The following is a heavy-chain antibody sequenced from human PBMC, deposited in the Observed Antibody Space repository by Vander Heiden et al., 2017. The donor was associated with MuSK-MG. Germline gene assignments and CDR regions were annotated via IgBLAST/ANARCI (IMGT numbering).Heavy chain of an antibody. J-gene: IGHJ6*03. CDR2: INHSGST. CDR1: GGSFSGYY. Sequence: QVQLQQWGAGLLKPSETLSLTCAVYGGSFSGYYWSWIRQPPGKGLEWIGEINHSGSTNYNPSLKSRVTISVDTSKNQFSLKLSSVTAADTAVYYCARVCDPPNYYYMDVWGKGTTVTVSS. CDR3: ARVCDPPNYYYMDV. V-gene: IGHV4-34*01. D-gene: IGHD2-2*01.